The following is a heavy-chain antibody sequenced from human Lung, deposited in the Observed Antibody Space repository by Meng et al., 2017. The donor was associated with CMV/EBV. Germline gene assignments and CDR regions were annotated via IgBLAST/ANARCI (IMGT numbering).Heavy chain of an antibody. V-gene: IGHV4-38-2*01. J-gene: IGHJ6*02. CDR2: CDSGDT. D-gene: IGHD2-2*01. CDR1: GHSISSDYF. CDR3: VRHIIVVPARGYGVDV. Sequence: SXTXSLXCHVSGHSISSDYFWGWVRQSPGTGLEWVGICDSGDTFYNPSLKSRVAISVDTSANQFSLTLRSVTAADTAVYYCVRHIIVVPARGYGVDVWGQGXTVTVSS.